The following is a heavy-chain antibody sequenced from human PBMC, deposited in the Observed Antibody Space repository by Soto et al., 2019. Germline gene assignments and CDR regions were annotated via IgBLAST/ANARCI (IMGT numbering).Heavy chain of an antibody. Sequence: QVQLQESGPGRVKSSETLSLTFTVSGGSISSYSWSWIRQPPGKGLEWIGYIYYSGSTNYNPSLKSRVTIAVDTSKNQFSLKLSSVTAADTAVYYCARGVSADYWGQGTLVTVSS. D-gene: IGHD3-3*01. J-gene: IGHJ4*02. CDR2: IYYSGST. V-gene: IGHV4-59*01. CDR1: GGSISSYS. CDR3: ARGVSADY.